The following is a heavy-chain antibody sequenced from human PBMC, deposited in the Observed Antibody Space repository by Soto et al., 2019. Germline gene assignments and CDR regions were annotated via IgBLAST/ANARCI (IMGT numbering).Heavy chain of an antibody. CDR2: ISAYNGNT. CDR3: ARGEGDFSHYYYYGMDV. CDR1: GYTFTSYG. D-gene: IGHD2-21*02. V-gene: IGHV1-18*01. Sequence: QVQLVQSGAEVKKPGASVKVSCKASGYTFTSYGISWVRQAPGQGLEWMGWISAYNGNTNYAQKLRGRVTMTTDSSTSTAYMELRSLRSDDTAVYYCARGEGDFSHYYYYGMDVWGQGTTVTVSS. J-gene: IGHJ6*02.